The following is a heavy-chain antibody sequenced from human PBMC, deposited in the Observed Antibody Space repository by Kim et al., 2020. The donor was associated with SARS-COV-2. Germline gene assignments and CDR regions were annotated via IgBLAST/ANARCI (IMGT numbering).Heavy chain of an antibody. CDR2: IYYSGST. Sequence: SETLSLTCTVSGGSISSYYWSWIRQPPGKGLEWIGHIYYSGSTNYNPSLESRVTISVDTSKNQFSLKLTSVTAADTAVYYCAREGGEGTHYGDYLYYFD. V-gene: IGHV4-59*13. J-gene: IGHJ4*01. CDR1: GGSISSYY. CDR3: AREGGEGTHYGDYLYYFD. D-gene: IGHD4-17*01.